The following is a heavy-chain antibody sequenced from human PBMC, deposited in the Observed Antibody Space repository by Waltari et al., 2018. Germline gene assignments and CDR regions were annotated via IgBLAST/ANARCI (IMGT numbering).Heavy chain of an antibody. D-gene: IGHD5-18*01. J-gene: IGHJ2*01. CDR1: GYTFTGYY. CDR2: DKPNNGGT. V-gene: IGHV1-2*06. CDR3: ARVGDTAMAYWYFDL. Sequence: QVQLVQSGAEVKKPGASVKVSCKASGYTFTGYYMHWVRQAPGQRLGWKGPDKPNNGGTNYAQKFQGRVTMTRDTSISTAYMELSRLRSDDTAVYYCARVGDTAMAYWYFDLWGRGTLVTVSS.